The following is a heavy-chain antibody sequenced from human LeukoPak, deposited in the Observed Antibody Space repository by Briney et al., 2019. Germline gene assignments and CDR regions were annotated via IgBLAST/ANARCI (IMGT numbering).Heavy chain of an antibody. CDR3: ARHYSGDLYYFDY. CDR2: IYYSGST. Sequence: ASETLSLTCTVSGASISRSLYYWGWIRQPPGKGLEWIGTIYYSGSTYYNPSLRSRVTMSVDTSNNHFSLKLSSVTAADTAVYYCARHYSGDLYYFDYWGQGTLVTVSS. CDR1: GASISRSLYY. V-gene: IGHV4-39*01. J-gene: IGHJ4*02. D-gene: IGHD4-17*01.